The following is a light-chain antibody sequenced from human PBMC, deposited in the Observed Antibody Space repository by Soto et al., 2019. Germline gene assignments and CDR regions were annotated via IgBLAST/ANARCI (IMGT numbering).Light chain of an antibody. Sequence: QSVLTQPPSVSGAPGQRVTISCTGSSSNIGASIDVHWYQQLPGTAPKLLIYDNTNRPSGVPGRFSGSKSGTSASLAITGLQAEDEADYYCQSYDTSLSSYVFGTGTKVTVL. J-gene: IGLJ1*01. CDR1: SSNIGASID. V-gene: IGLV1-40*01. CDR3: QSYDTSLSSYV. CDR2: DNT.